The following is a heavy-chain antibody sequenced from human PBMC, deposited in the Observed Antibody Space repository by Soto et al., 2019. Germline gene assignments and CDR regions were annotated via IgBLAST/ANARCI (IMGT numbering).Heavy chain of an antibody. J-gene: IGHJ4*02. D-gene: IGHD5-12*01. V-gene: IGHV3-9*02. CDR2: ISSNSDTI. CDR3: AKDMSWGGMTTINYFDS. CDR1: GFTADDYA. Sequence: EVQLVESGGGLVQPGRSLRLSCVASGFTADDYAMHWVRQAPGKGLEWVSGISSNSDTIDYADSVKGRFTISRDNAKNSLFLQMNSLRPEDTALYYCAKDMSWGGMTTINYFDSWGQGTMVTVSS.